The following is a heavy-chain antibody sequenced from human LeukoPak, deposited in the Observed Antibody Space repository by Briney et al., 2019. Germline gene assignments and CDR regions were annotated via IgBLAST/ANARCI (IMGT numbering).Heavy chain of an antibody. D-gene: IGHD2-2*01. CDR1: GFTFSSYA. V-gene: IGHV3-23*01. Sequence: GGSLRLSCAASGFTFSSYAMSWVRQAPGKGLEWVSGISGRSGSTYFADSVKGRFTVSRDNSKNTLYLQMNSLRAEDTAVYYCAKGVSGIYDCSSTSCYFDYWGQGTLVTVSS. J-gene: IGHJ4*02. CDR2: ISGRSGST. CDR3: AKGVSGIYDCSSTSCYFDY.